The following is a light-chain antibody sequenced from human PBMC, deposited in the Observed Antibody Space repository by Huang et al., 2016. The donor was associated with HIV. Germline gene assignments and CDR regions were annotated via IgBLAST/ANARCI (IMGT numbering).Light chain of an antibody. CDR1: HGIDNY. CDR2: AAS. J-gene: IGKJ1*01. Sequence: DIQLTQSPSAMSASVGDRVSITCRASHGIDNYLVWFQQRPGGAPKRLIYAASSLQSGVPSRFSGSGSGTKFTLTISGLQPEDFATYYCLQHHAYPRTFGQGTKVEV. CDR3: LQHHAYPRT. V-gene: IGKV1-17*03.